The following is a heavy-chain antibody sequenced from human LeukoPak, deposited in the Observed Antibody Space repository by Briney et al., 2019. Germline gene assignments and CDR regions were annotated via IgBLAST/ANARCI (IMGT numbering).Heavy chain of an antibody. CDR1: GGSISSGSYY. D-gene: IGHD6-13*01. Sequence: PSETLSLTCTVSGGSISSGSYYWNWIRQPAGKGLEWIGRIYASGSTNYNPSLKSRVTISVDTSKNQFSLKLSSVTAADTAVYYCARLDDRAARIGVGHSSSWSSRRGFDYWGQGTLVIVSS. CDR2: IYASGST. CDR3: ARLDDRAARIGVGHSSSWSSRRGFDY. V-gene: IGHV4-61*02. J-gene: IGHJ4*02.